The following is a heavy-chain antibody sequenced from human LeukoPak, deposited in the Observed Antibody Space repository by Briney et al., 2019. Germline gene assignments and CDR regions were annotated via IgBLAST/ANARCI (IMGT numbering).Heavy chain of an antibody. V-gene: IGHV3-21*01. CDR3: AQNFYDSSGLYFDY. D-gene: IGHD3-22*01. CDR1: GFTFSSYS. Sequence: GSLSLSCAASGFTFSSYSMNWVRQAPGKGLEWVSSISSSSNCIYYADSVKGRFTISRDNAKNSLYLQMNSLRAEDTAVYYCAQNFYDSSGLYFDYWGQGTLVTVSS. CDR2: ISSSSNCI. J-gene: IGHJ4*02.